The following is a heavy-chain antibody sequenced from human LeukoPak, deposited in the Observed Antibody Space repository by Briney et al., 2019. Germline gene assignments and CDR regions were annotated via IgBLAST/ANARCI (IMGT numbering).Heavy chain of an antibody. CDR3: ARGRAIFGVVIFPFDY. V-gene: IGHV4-34*01. CDR1: GGSFSGYY. CDR2: INHSGST. Sequence: SETLSLTCAVYGGSFSGYYWSWIRQPPGKGLEWIGEINHSGSTNYNPSLKSRVTISVDTSKNQFSLKLSSVTAADTAVYYCARGRAIFGVVIFPFDYWGQGTLVTVSS. J-gene: IGHJ4*02. D-gene: IGHD3-3*01.